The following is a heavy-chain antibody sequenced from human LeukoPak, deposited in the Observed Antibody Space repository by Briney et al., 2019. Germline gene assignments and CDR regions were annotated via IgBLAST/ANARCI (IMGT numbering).Heavy chain of an antibody. CDR1: GGSISSGDYY. CDR2: IYYSGST. CDR3: ARAHYYDSSGYSIAAHFDY. V-gene: IGHV4-30-4*01. D-gene: IGHD3-22*01. J-gene: IGHJ4*02. Sequence: PSQTLPLTCTVSGGSISSGDYYWSWIRQPSGKGLEWIGYIYYSGSTYYNPSLKSRVTISVDTSKNQFSLKLSSVTAADTAVYYCARAHYYDSSGYSIAAHFDYWGQGTLVTVSS.